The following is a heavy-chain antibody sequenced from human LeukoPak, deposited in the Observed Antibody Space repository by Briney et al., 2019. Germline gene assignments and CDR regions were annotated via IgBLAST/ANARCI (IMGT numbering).Heavy chain of an antibody. D-gene: IGHD3-3*01. CDR1: GGSVSAYT. V-gene: IGHV3-21*01. CDR3: ARDMNYDFWSGYYLFGGLDY. J-gene: IGHJ4*02. CDR2: ISSGGTFI. Sequence: GGSLRLSCVASGGSVSAYTLNWVRQAPGKGLEWVTSISSGGTFIYYTDSVKGRFTISRDDAKNSLFLQMNSLRGEDTAVYYCARDMNYDFWSGYYLFGGLDYWGQGTLVTVSS.